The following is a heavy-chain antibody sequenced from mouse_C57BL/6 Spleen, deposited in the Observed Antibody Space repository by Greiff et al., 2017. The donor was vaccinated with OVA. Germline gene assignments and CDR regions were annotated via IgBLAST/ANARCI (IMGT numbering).Heavy chain of an antibody. CDR1: GYTFTSYW. J-gene: IGHJ3*01. CDR3: AREAYGYDEVAWFAY. V-gene: IGHV1-72*01. Sequence: QVQLQQPGAELVKPGASVKLSCKASGYTFTSYWMHWVKQRPGRGLEWIGRIDPNSGGTKYNEKFKRKATLTVDNPSSTAYMQLSSLTSEDSAVYYCAREAYGYDEVAWFAYWGQGTLVTVSA. CDR2: IDPNSGGT. D-gene: IGHD2-2*01.